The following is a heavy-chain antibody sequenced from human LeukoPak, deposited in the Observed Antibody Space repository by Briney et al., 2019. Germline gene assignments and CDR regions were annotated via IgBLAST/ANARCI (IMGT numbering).Heavy chain of an antibody. V-gene: IGHV4-59*01. J-gene: IGHJ4*02. D-gene: IGHD3-9*01. Sequence: SETLSLTCTVSVGSISSYYWSWIRQPPGKGLEWIGYIYYSGSTNYNPSLKSRVTISVDTSKNQFSLKLSSVTAADTAVYYCAREPYDILTGYYRHYFDYWGQGTLVTVSS. CDR2: IYYSGST. CDR3: AREPYDILTGYYRHYFDY. CDR1: VGSISSYY.